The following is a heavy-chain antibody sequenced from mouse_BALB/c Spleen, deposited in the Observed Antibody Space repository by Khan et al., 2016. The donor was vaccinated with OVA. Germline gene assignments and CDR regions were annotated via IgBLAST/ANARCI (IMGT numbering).Heavy chain of an antibody. Sequence: EVQLQESGPSFVKPSQTLSLTCSVTGDSITSGYWSWIRKFPGNKLEYMGYMIYTGYTDYNPSLKSGLASTRHTSKNQYYLQLNSVITEDTATYYCARSTYRYAFAYWGQGTLVTVSA. CDR3: ARSTYRYAFAY. CDR1: GDSITSGY. D-gene: IGHD2-14*01. J-gene: IGHJ3*01. CDR2: MIYTGYT. V-gene: IGHV3-8*02.